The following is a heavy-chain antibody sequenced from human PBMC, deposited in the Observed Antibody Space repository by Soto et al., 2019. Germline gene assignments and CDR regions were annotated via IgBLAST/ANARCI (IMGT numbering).Heavy chain of an antibody. V-gene: IGHV1-46*01. J-gene: IGHJ4*02. Sequence: ASVKVSCKASGYTFSTYYMHWVRQAPGQGYEWMGIINPSGGSSTYAQKFQGRVTMTRDTSTTTVYMELSSLKSEDTAVYYCARYDYNGYYFDYWGQGTLVTVSS. CDR3: ARYDYNGYYFDY. CDR2: INPSGGSS. D-gene: IGHD4-4*01. CDR1: GYTFSTYY.